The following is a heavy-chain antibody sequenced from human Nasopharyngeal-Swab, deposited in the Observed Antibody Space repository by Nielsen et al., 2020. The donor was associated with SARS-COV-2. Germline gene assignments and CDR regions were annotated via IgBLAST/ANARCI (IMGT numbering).Heavy chain of an antibody. V-gene: IGHV1-3*01. CDR2: INAGSGNT. CDR1: GYTFTSYA. D-gene: IGHD4-17*01. CDR3: AREKRGFGDYASGFDI. J-gene: IGHJ3*02. Sequence: ASVKVSCKASGYTFTSYAMHWVRQAPGQRLEWMGWINAGSGNTKYSQKFQGRVTITRDTSASTAYMELSSLRSEDTAVYYCAREKRGFGDYASGFDIWGQGTMVTVSS.